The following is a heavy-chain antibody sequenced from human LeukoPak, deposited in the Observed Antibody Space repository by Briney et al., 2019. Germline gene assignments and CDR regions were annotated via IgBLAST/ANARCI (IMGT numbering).Heavy chain of an antibody. D-gene: IGHD3-22*01. V-gene: IGHV3-23*01. J-gene: IGHJ4*02. Sequence: GGSLRLSCTASGFTFSSYAMSWVRQAPGKGLEWVSGISGGGGDTHYADSVKGRFTISRDNSKNTLYLQMNSLRAEDTAVYYCARGYYDSSGTFDYWGQGTLVTVSS. CDR1: GFTFSSYA. CDR3: ARGYYDSSGTFDY. CDR2: ISGGGGDT.